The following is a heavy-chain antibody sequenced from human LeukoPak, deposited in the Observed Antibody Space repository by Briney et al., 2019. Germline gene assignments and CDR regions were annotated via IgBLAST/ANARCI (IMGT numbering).Heavy chain of an antibody. CDR3: ARGKIAAAVLNWFDP. Sequence: GASVKVSCKASGGTFSSYAISWVRQAPGQGLEWMGGIIPIFGTANYAQKFQGRVTITADESTGTAYMELSSLRSEDTAVYYCARGKIAAAVLNWFDPWGQGTLVTVSS. CDR2: IIPIFGTA. J-gene: IGHJ5*02. D-gene: IGHD6-13*01. CDR1: GGTFSSYA. V-gene: IGHV1-69*13.